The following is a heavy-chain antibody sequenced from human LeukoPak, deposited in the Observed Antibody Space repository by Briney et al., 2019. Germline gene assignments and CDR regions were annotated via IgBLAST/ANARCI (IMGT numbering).Heavy chain of an antibody. Sequence: PGGSLRLSCAASGFTFSSYSMNWVRQTPGKGLEWVSYISSGSSSIYYADSVMGRFTISRDNAKNSLYLQMNSLRDEDTAAYYCARLANFWSGANDYWGQGTLVTVSS. CDR2: ISSGSSSI. D-gene: IGHD3-3*01. J-gene: IGHJ4*02. CDR1: GFTFSSYS. V-gene: IGHV3-48*02. CDR3: ARLANFWSGANDY.